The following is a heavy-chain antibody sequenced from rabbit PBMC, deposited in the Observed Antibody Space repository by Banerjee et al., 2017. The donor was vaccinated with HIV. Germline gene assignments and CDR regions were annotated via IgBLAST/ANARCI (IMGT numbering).Heavy chain of an antibody. J-gene: IGHJ4*01. D-gene: IGHD1-1*01. CDR1: GFSFSSSYY. Sequence: QQQLEESGGGLVQPEGSLTLTCTASGFSFSSSYYMCWVRQAPGKGLEWIACIYTAIGFTTYYANWAKGRFTISKTSSTTVTLQMASLTAADTATYLCAGSLVDNANLWGPGTLVTVS. CDR3: AGSLVDNANL. CDR2: IYTAIGFTT. V-gene: IGHV1S45*01.